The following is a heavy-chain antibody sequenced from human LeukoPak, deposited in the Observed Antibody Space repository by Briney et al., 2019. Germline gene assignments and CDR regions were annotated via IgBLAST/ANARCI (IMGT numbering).Heavy chain of an antibody. D-gene: IGHD3-10*01. CDR3: ARGPAYSWLRSGSVCFFDF. J-gene: IGHJ4*02. CDR1: GITLSDFW. CDR2: TTHSGST. Sequence: GSLRLSCAASGITLSDFWFSWIRQTPGNGLEWIGETTHSGSTDYNPSLKSRVSVSVDTSKNQFSLRLTSVTAADTAVYYCARGPAYSWLRSGSVCFFDFWGQGVLVTVSS. V-gene: IGHV4-34*01.